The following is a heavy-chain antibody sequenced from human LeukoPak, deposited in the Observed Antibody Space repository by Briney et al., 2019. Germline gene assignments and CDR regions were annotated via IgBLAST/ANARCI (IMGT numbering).Heavy chain of an antibody. D-gene: IGHD3-10*01. Sequence: PGGSLRLSCAASGFTFSSYAMSWVRQAPGKGLEWVSAISGSGGSTYYADSVKGRFTISRDNSKNTLYLQMNSLRAEDTAVYYCARDSPIYGSGSFAFDIWGQGTMVTVFS. CDR3: ARDSPIYGSGSFAFDI. CDR2: ISGSGGST. CDR1: GFTFSSYA. J-gene: IGHJ3*02. V-gene: IGHV3-23*01.